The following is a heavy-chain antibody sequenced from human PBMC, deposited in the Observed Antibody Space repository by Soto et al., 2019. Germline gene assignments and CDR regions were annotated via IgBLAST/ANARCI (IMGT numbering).Heavy chain of an antibody. J-gene: IGHJ4*02. V-gene: IGHV3-49*03. CDR3: TRDNQWELAYY. CDR2: IRSKAYGGTT. D-gene: IGHD1-26*01. Sequence: GGSLRLSCTASGFTFGDYAMSWFRQAPGKGLEWVGFIRSKAYGGTTEYAASVKGRFTISRDDSKSIAYLQMNSLKTEDTAVYYCTRDNQWELAYYWGQGTLVTVSS. CDR1: GFTFGDYA.